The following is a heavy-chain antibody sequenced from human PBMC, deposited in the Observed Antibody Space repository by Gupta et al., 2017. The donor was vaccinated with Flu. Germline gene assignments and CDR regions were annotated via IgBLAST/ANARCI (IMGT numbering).Heavy chain of an antibody. J-gene: IGHJ6*03. D-gene: IGHD2-2*02. Sequence: IRQPPGKGLEGSGEINHSGSTNYNPSLKSRVTISVDTSKNQFSLKLSSVTAADTAVYYCAKGAGYCSSSSCYNYYYYMDVGGKGTTVTVSS. V-gene: IGHV4-34*01. CDR3: AKGAGYCSSSSCYNYYYYMDV. CDR2: INHSGST.